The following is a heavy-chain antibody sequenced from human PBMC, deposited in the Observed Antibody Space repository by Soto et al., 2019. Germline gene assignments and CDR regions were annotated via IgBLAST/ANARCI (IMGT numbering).Heavy chain of an antibody. D-gene: IGHD3-9*01. Sequence: EVQLVESGGGLVQPGGSLRLSCTVSGLTFTTYNFNWVRQAPGKGLEWISFINPGSTTRHYADSVKGRFTISRDNAKNSLYLQMNSLTDADAAVYYCVRAWKGNSSGYFYWGQGTRVTVSS. J-gene: IGHJ4*02. CDR3: VRAWKGNSSGYFY. V-gene: IGHV3-48*02. CDR1: GLTFTTYN. CDR2: INPGSTTR.